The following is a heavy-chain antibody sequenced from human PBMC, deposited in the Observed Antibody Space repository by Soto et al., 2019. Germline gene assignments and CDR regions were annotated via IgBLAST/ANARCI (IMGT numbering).Heavy chain of an antibody. CDR1: DGSISTRDYY. D-gene: IGHD3-3*01. CDR3: ARVSRTYDFWSGYYIPTYMDV. J-gene: IGHJ6*03. V-gene: IGHV4-39*06. CDR2: LSSGLST. Sequence: SETLSLTCSVSDGSISTRDYYWGWIRQPPGKGLEWIASLSSGLSTYYSPSLKSRVTVREDTSKNQIPLELSSLTAADTAVYYCARVSRTYDFWSGYYIPTYMDVWGKGTTVTVSS.